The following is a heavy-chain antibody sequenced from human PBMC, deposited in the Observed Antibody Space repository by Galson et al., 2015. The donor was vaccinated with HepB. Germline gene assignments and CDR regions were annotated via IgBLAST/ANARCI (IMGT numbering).Heavy chain of an antibody. CDR2: MHPKSGNT. V-gene: IGHV1-8*02. J-gene: IGHJ6*03. D-gene: IGHD3-3*01. CDR1: GYTFTDYE. CDR3: ARSFLEWFTSWDYYYMDV. Sequence: SVKVSCKASGYTFTDYEINWVRQAPGQGLEWMGWMHPKSGNTGIAQRFEDRVTMTRDTSIDTAYMELRSLRSEDTAVYYCARSFLEWFTSWDYYYMDVWGKGTTVTVSS.